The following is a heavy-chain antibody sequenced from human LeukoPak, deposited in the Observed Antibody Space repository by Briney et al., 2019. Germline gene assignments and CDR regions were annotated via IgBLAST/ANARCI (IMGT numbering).Heavy chain of an antibody. J-gene: IGHJ4*02. V-gene: IGHV4-30-4*01. D-gene: IGHD2-2*01. CDR3: ARATDSTLFDY. Sequence: SETLSLTCTVSGSSISSGDYYWSWIRQPPGKGLEWIGYIYYSGSTYYNPSLKSRVTISVDTSNNQFSLKLSSVTAADTAVYYCARATDSTLFDYWGQGTLVTVSS. CDR1: GSSISSGDYY. CDR2: IYYSGST.